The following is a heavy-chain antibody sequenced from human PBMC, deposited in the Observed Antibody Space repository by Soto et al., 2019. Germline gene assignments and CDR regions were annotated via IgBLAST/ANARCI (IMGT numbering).Heavy chain of an antibody. V-gene: IGHV3-30*09. CDR1: GFPFSSYA. Sequence: GGSLSLSCAASGFPFSSYAIHWVRQAPGKGLEWVAVISYDGGNKYYADSVKGRFAISRDNSKNTLSLQMNSLRAEDTAVYYCARETAAFDIWGQGTMVTVSS. J-gene: IGHJ3*02. CDR3: ARETAAFDI. CDR2: ISYDGGNK.